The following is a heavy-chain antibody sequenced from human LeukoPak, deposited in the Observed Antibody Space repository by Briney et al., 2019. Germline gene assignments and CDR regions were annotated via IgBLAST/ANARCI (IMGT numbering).Heavy chain of an antibody. CDR1: GFTFSSYS. CDR3: ARDRGYCSGGTCYPVYFDY. CDR2: ITCSVNYM. J-gene: IGHJ4*02. V-gene: IGHV3-21*01. Sequence: GGSLRLSFAASGFTFSSYSMKWVRQAPGKGVGGVSSITCSVNYMYYADSVKGRFTISRDNAKNSLYLQMDSLRAEDTALYYCARDRGYCSGGTCYPVYFDYWGQGTLVTVSS. D-gene: IGHD2-15*01.